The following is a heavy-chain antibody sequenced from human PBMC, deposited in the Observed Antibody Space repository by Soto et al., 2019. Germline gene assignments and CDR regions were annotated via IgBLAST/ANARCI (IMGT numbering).Heavy chain of an antibody. CDR2: ISYDGSNK. CDR3: AKGDTPTPY. Sequence: QVQLVESGGGVVQPGRSLRLSCAASGFTFSSYGMHWVRQAPGKGLEWVAVISYDGSNKYYADSVKGRFTISRDNSKNTLYLQMNSLRAEDTAVYYCAKGDTPTPYCGQGTLVTVSS. D-gene: IGHD2-21*01. J-gene: IGHJ4*02. CDR1: GFTFSSYG. V-gene: IGHV3-30*18.